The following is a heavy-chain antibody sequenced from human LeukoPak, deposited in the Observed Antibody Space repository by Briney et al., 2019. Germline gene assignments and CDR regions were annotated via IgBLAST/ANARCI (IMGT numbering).Heavy chain of an antibody. D-gene: IGHD3-10*01. CDR2: IYYSGST. V-gene: IGHV4-59*05. CDR3: ARQGGSYWFDP. CDR1: GGSIKTYY. J-gene: IGHJ5*02. Sequence: PSETLSLTCTVSGGSIKTYYWSWIRQPPGKGLEWIGSIYYSGSTYYNPSLKSRVTISVDTSKNQFSLKLSSVTAADTAVYYCARQGGSYWFDPWGQGTLVTVSS.